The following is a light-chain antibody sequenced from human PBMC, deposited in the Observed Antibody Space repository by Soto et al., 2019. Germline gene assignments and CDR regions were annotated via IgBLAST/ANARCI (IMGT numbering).Light chain of an antibody. CDR3: VAWDDSLNGWV. CDR2: NNN. V-gene: IGLV1-44*01. J-gene: IGLJ3*02. CDR1: SSNIGSNL. Sequence: QSVLTQPPSASGTPGQRVTIFCSGSSSNIGSNLVNWYQQLPGTAPQLLIHNNNQRPSGVPDRFSGSKSGTSASLAISGLQSEDEADYYCVAWDDSLNGWVFGVGTKLTVL.